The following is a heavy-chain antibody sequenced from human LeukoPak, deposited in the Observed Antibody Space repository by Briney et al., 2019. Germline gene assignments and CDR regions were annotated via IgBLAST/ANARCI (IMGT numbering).Heavy chain of an antibody. J-gene: IGHJ4*02. CDR3: ARRGSWSLAH. CDR1: GGSFSGYY. V-gene: IGHV4-34*01. CDR2: INHSGST. Sequence: SETLSLTCAVYGGSFSGYYWSWIRQPPGKGLEWIGEINHSGSTNYNPSLKSRVTISVDTSKDQFSLKLSSVTAADTAVYYCARRGSWSLAHWGQGTLVTVSS. D-gene: IGHD6-13*01.